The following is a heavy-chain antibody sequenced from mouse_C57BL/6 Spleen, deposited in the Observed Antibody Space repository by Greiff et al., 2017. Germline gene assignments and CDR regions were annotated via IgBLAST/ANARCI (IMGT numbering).Heavy chain of an antibody. CDR1: GFSSTSHA. D-gene: IGHD2-1*01. J-gene: IGHJ1*03. CDR3: ARKDGNYWYFDV. V-gene: IGHV2-9-1*01. CDR2: IWPGGGT. Sequence: VMLVESGPCLVAPSQSLSITCTFSGFSSTSHAISWVRQPPGKGLEWLGVIWPGGGTNYNSALKSRLSISKDNSKSQVFLKMNSLQTDDTARYYCARKDGNYWYFDVWGTGTTVTVSS.